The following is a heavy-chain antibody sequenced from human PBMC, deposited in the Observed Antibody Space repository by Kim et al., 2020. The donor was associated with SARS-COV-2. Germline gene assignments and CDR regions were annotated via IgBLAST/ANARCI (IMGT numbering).Heavy chain of an antibody. CDR2: YPGDSDT. CDR3: ARIGDY. J-gene: IGHJ4*02. D-gene: IGHD2-15*01. Sequence: YPGDSDTRYSPSFPGQVTISADKSISTAYLQWSSLKASDTAMYYCARIGDYWGQGTLVNVSS. V-gene: IGHV5-51*01.